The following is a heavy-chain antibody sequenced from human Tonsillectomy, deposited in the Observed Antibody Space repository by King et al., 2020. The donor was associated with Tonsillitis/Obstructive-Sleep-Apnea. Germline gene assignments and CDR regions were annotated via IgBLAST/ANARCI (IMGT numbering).Heavy chain of an antibody. D-gene: IGHD4-17*01. CDR1: GGSISSYY. J-gene: IGHJ4*02. CDR3: ARRHDYGSPHFDY. V-gene: IGHV4-59*08. Sequence: VQLQESGPGLVKPSETLSLTCTVSGGSISSYYWSWIRQPPGKGLEWIGYIYYSGSTNYNPSLTRRVTIAVDTSKNQFSLKLSSVTAADTAVYYCARRHDYGSPHFDYWGQGTLVTVSS. CDR2: IYYSGST.